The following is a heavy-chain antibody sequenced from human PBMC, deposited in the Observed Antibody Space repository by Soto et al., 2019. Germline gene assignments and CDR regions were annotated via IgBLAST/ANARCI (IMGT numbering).Heavy chain of an antibody. J-gene: IGHJ4*02. CDR2: IYSGGST. Sequence: GGSLRLSCAASGFTVSSNYMSWVRQAPGKGLEWVSVIYSGGSTFYADSVKGRFTISRDNSKNMVYLQMNRMRAEDTAVYYCAREWPHHDCWGQGTLVTVSS. V-gene: IGHV3-53*01. CDR3: AREWPHHDC. CDR1: GFTVSSNY.